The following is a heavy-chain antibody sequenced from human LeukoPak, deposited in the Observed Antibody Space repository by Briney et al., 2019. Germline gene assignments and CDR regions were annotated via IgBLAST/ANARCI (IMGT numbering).Heavy chain of an antibody. Sequence: GGSLRLSCAASGFTFSSYSMNWVRQAPGKGLEWVSGISWNSGSIGYADSVKGRFTISRDNAKNSLYLQLNSLRAEDTALYYCAKDRYGSGSLNYFDYWGQGTLVTVSS. J-gene: IGHJ4*02. CDR2: ISWNSGSI. CDR1: GFTFSSYS. CDR3: AKDRYGSGSLNYFDY. V-gene: IGHV3-9*01. D-gene: IGHD3-10*01.